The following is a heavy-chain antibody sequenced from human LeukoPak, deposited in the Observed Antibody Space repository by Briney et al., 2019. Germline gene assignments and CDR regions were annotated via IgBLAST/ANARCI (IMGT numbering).Heavy chain of an antibody. V-gene: IGHV6-1*01. D-gene: IGHD3-22*01. CDR2: TFYSSKWYN. CDR3: ARGNRYYYDSSGYFPTTKFDY. CDR1: GGSVSSNSAT. Sequence: SQTLSLTCAISGGSVSSNSATWNWIRQSPSRGLEWPGRTFYSSKWYNDYAVSVKSRITINPDTSKNQFSLQLTSVPPEDTAVYYCARGNRYYYDSSGYFPTTKFDYWGQGTLVTVSS. J-gene: IGHJ4*02.